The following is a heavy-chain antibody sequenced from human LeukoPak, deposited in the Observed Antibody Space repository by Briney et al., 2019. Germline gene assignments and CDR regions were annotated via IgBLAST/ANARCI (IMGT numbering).Heavy chain of an antibody. CDR2: IIPALGVA. D-gene: IGHD3-3*02. Sequence: ASVKVSCKASGGTYNNLTLTWLRQAPGHGLEWMGIIIPALGVANHAPKFLPRVTISADTSTGTAHMELRSLKPDDTAVYYCAGGIQAPGALLDFFDPWGQGTLVTVSS. J-gene: IGHJ5*02. CDR1: GGTYNNLT. V-gene: IGHV1-69*02. CDR3: AGGIQAPGALLDFFDP.